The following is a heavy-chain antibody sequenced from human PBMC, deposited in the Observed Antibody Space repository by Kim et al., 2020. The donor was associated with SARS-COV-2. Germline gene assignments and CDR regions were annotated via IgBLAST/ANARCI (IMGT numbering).Heavy chain of an antibody. D-gene: IGHD3-9*01. CDR2: INPNSGGT. V-gene: IGHV1-2*02. Sequence: ASVKVSCKASGYTFTGYYMHWVRQAPGQGLEWMGWINPNSGGTNYAQKFQGRVTMTRDTSISTAYMELSRLRSDDTAVYYCAREGGGYDILTGYYYAYYFDCWGQGTLVTVSS. CDR1: GYTFTGYY. J-gene: IGHJ4*02. CDR3: AREGGGYDILTGYYYAYYFDC.